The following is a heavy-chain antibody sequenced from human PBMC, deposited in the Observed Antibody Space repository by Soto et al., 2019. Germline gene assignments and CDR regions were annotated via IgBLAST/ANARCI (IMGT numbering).Heavy chain of an antibody. CDR3: ARGPLRAVVVPAATVH. J-gene: IGHJ4*02. D-gene: IGHD2-2*01. CDR1: GFTFSSYS. CDR2: ISSSSSYI. V-gene: IGHV3-21*01. Sequence: GGSLRLSCAASGFTFSSYSMNWVRQAPGKGLEWVSSISSSSSYIYYADSVKGRFTISRDNAKNSLYLQMNSLRAEDTAVYYCARGPLRAVVVPAATVHWGQGTLVTVSS.